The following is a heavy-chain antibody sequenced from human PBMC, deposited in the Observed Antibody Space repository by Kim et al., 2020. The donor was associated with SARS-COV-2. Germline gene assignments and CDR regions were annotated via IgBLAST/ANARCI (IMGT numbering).Heavy chain of an antibody. CDR2: IYYSGST. J-gene: IGHJ4*02. CDR3: ARGSAYGVVLD. Sequence: SETLSLTCTVSGGSISNYYWSWIRQPPGKGLEWIGYIYYSGSTNYNPSLKSRVTISVDTSKNQFSLKLRSVTAADTAVYYCARGSAYGVVLDWGQGTLVTVSS. D-gene: IGHD3-10*01. CDR1: GGSISNYY. V-gene: IGHV4-59*13.